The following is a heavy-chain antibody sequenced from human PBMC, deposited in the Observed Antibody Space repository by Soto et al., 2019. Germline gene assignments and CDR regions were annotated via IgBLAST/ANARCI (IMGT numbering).Heavy chain of an antibody. D-gene: IGHD5-12*01. V-gene: IGHV1-69*12. Sequence: QVQLVQSGAEVRQPASSVKVSCKTSGGTFSSYAISWVRQAPGQGLEWMGGIVPIVDTSTYAQKFQGRVTITANEATSTVYMELNSLRSDATAVYYCVRVVAIPGYPDNWGQGTLVTVSS. CDR3: VRVVAIPGYPDN. CDR1: GGTFSSYA. CDR2: IVPIVDTS. J-gene: IGHJ4*02.